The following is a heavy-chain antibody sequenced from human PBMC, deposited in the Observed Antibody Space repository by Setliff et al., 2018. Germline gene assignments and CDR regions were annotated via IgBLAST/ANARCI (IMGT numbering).Heavy chain of an antibody. CDR1: GGSISTTDYY. CDR2: VYYSGNT. CDR3: ARYDSSGYSENYYFDY. J-gene: IGHJ4*02. Sequence: PSETLSLTCTVSGGSISTTDYYWGWIRQPPGKGLEWIGCVYYSGNTYYSPSLKSRVTMFVDTSKNRFSLMLYSVTAADTATYYCARYDSSGYSENYYFDYWGQGTLVTVSS. V-gene: IGHV4-39*07. D-gene: IGHD3-22*01.